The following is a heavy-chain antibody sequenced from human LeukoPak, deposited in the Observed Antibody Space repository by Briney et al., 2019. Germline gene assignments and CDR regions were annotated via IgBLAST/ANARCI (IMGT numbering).Heavy chain of an antibody. Sequence: GASVKVSCKASGYTFTSYDINWVRQATGQGLEWMGWMNPNSGNTGYAQKFQGRVTMTRNTSISTAYMELSSLRPEDTAVYYCARGRKPGSSSSYYMDVWGKGTTVTVSS. CDR1: GYTFTSYD. CDR2: MNPNSGNT. D-gene: IGHD6-6*01. J-gene: IGHJ6*03. CDR3: ARGRKPGSSSSYYMDV. V-gene: IGHV1-8*01.